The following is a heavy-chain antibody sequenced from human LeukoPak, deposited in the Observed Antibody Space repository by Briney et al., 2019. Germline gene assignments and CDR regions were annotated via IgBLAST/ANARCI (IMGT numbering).Heavy chain of an antibody. D-gene: IGHD3-10*01. Sequence: GGSLRLSCAASGFTFSDYYMSWIRLAPGKGLEWVSYISSSGSTIYYADSVKGRFTISRDNAKNSLYLQMNSLRAEDTAVYYCARDKEAFSAGYYGELFDYWGQGTLVTVSS. CDR1: GFTFSDYY. V-gene: IGHV3-11*01. CDR2: ISSSGSTI. CDR3: ARDKEAFSAGYYGELFDY. J-gene: IGHJ4*02.